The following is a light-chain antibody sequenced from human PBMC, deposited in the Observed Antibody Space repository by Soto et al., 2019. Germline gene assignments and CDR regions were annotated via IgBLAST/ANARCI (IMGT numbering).Light chain of an antibody. Sequence: IVLTQSPGTLSLSPGERVTLSCRASQSVSSSSLAWYQQKPGQAPRLLIYAASSRATGIPDRISGSGSGTDFTLTISRLEPEDFAVYYCQQYGRGLTLGGGTKVDIK. CDR2: AAS. V-gene: IGKV3-20*01. J-gene: IGKJ4*01. CDR3: QQYGRGLT. CDR1: QSVSSSS.